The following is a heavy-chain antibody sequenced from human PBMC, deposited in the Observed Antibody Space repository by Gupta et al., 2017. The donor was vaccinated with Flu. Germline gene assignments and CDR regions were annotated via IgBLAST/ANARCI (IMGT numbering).Heavy chain of an antibody. V-gene: IGHV3-23*01. CDR2: ISGSGGST. Sequence: EVQLLESGGGLVQPGGSLRLSCAASGFPFSSCAMSWVRQAPGKGLEWVSAISGSGGSTYYADSVKGRFTISRDNSKNTLYLQMNSLRAEDTAVYYCAKISGWPRDLDYWGQGTLVTVSS. CDR3: AKISGWPRDLDY. D-gene: IGHD6-19*01. J-gene: IGHJ4*02. CDR1: GFPFSSCA.